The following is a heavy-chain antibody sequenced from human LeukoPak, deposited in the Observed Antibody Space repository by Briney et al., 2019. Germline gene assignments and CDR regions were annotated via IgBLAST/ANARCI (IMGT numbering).Heavy chain of an antibody. J-gene: IGHJ4*02. V-gene: IGHV1-18*01. CDR2: INAYNGNT. CDR1: GYTFTSYG. Sequence: ASVKVSCKASGYTFTSYGISWVRQAPGQGLEWMGWINAYNGNTNYAQKLQGRVTMTTDTSTSTAYMELRSLRSDDTAVYYCARDMKRSSGYYPRLCYYWGQGTLVTVSS. D-gene: IGHD3-22*01. CDR3: ARDMKRSSGYYPRLCYY.